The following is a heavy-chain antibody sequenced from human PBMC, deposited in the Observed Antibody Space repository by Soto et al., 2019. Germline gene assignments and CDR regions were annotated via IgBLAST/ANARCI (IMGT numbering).Heavy chain of an antibody. D-gene: IGHD4-17*01. V-gene: IGHV4-30-2*01. CDR1: GVSISSGNDS. CDR2: IFHSGSP. CDR3: ARDLHYYGDWYFDR. Sequence: QLRLQESGSGLVKPSQTLSLTCAVAGVSISSGNDSWSWIRQPPGKGLEWIGYIFHSGSPYYNPSLKSRVTISVDRTKNQFSLRLSSVTAANTAVYYCARDLHYYGDWYFDRWGRGTLVTVSS. J-gene: IGHJ2*01.